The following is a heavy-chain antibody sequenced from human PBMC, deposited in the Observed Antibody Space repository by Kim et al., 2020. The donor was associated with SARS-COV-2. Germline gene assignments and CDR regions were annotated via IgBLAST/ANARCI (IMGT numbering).Heavy chain of an antibody. V-gene: IGHV4-59*13. J-gene: IGHJ4*02. Sequence: SETLSLTCTVSGGSISSYYWSWIRQPPGKGLEWIGYIYYSGSTNYNPSLKSRVTISVDTSKNQFSLKLSSVTAADTAVYYCARDLLNGFDYWGQGTLVTVSS. CDR3: ARDLLNGFDY. CDR2: IYYSGST. CDR1: GGSISSYY.